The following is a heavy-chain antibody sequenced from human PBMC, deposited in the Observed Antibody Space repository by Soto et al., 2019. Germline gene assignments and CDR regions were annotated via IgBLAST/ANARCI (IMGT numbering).Heavy chain of an antibody. V-gene: IGHV4-30-4*01. CDR2: VYYTGST. CDR3: VRTAREGAVAPHWFDR. D-gene: IGHD2-21*02. Sequence: SETLSLACTFSGASIRSTDYYWSWIRQAPGKGLEWIGYVYYTGSTYYNPSLMSRLTISVDTSKNQFSLKLTSVTAAETAVYYCVRTAREGAVAPHWFDRWGQGTQVTVSS. J-gene: IGHJ5*02. CDR1: GASIRSTDYY.